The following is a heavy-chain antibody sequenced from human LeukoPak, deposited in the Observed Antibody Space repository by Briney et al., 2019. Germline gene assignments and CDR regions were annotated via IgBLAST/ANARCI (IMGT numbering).Heavy chain of an antibody. Sequence: SETLSLTCTVSGGSISSYYWSWIRQPAGKGLEWIGRIYTSGSTNYNPSLKSRVTMSVDTSKNQFSLKLSSVTAADTAVYYCARVPRYCSSTSCYGGWFDPWGQGTLVTVSS. CDR3: ARVPRYCSSTSCYGGWFDP. D-gene: IGHD2-2*01. CDR1: GGSISSYY. J-gene: IGHJ5*02. CDR2: IYTSGST. V-gene: IGHV4-4*07.